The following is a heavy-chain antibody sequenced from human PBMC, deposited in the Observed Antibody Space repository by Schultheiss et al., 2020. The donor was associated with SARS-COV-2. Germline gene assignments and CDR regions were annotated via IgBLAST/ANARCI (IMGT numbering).Heavy chain of an antibody. CDR1: GFTFSSYA. J-gene: IGHJ4*02. CDR2: ISSSSSYT. D-gene: IGHD6-13*01. CDR3: ARDKSSSSFDY. Sequence: GGSLRLSCAASGFTFSSYAMSWVRQAPGKGLEWVSYISSSSSYTNYADSVKGRFTISRDNAKNSLYLQMNSLRAEDTAVYYCARDKSSSSFDYWGQGTLVTVSS. V-gene: IGHV3-21*05.